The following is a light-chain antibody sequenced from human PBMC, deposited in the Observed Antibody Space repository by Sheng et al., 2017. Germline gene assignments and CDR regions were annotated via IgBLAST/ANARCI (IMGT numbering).Light chain of an antibody. CDR1: QSISNY. V-gene: IGKV1-39*01. CDR3: QQSYSVPVT. CDR2: AAS. J-gene: IGKJ1*01. Sequence: GDTVTITCRASQSISNYLNWYQQKPGKAPKVLMYAASSLQSGVPSRFSGSGSGTAFTLTISSLQPEDFATYYCQQSYSVPVTFGQGTKVEIK.